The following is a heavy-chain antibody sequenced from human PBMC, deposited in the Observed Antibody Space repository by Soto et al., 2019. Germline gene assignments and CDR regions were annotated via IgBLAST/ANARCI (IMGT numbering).Heavy chain of an antibody. CDR3: ARDERGSDSSSQEVYYYYYGMDV. J-gene: IGHJ6*02. CDR2: ISYDGSNK. V-gene: IGHV3-30-3*01. CDR1: GFTFSSYA. D-gene: IGHD6-13*01. Sequence: QVQLVESGGGVVQPGRSLRLSCAASGFTFSSYAMHWVRQAPGKGLEWVAVISYDGSNKYYADSVKGRFTISRDNSKNTLYLQMNSLRAEDTAVYYCARDERGSDSSSQEVYYYYYGMDVWGQGTTVTVSS.